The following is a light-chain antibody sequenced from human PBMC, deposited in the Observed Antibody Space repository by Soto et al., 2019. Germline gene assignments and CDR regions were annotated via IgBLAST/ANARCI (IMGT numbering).Light chain of an antibody. CDR1: QSISSSS. CDR2: GSS. J-gene: IGKJ1*01. Sequence: EIVLMQSPGTLSLSPGERATLSCRASQSISSSSLAWYQQKAGQSPRLLIYGSSSRATGIPDRFGGSGSGTDFTLTSSRLEPEDFAVYFCQQFCSSPWTFGQGTKVASK. CDR3: QQFCSSPWT. V-gene: IGKV3-20*01.